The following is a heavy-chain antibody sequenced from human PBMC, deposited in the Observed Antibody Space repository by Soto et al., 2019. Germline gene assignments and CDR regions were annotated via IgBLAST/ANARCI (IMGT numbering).Heavy chain of an antibody. CDR3: ASWGSTDF. CDR1: GFTFSSYT. Sequence: GGSLRLSCAASGFTFSSYTMSWIRQAPGKGLEWVSGINYRGDSTYYADSVKGRFTISRDNSKNTLFLHMNSLSAEDTALYYCASWGSTDFWGQGTLVTVSS. J-gene: IGHJ4*02. CDR2: INYRGDST. D-gene: IGHD2-15*01. V-gene: IGHV3-23*01.